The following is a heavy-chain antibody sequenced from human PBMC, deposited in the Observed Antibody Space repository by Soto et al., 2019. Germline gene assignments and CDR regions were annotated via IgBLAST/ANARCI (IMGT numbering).Heavy chain of an antibody. CDR3: AKSVRFYYYGMDV. D-gene: IGHD4-17*01. V-gene: IGHV3-23*01. CDR2: ISGSGGST. Sequence: GGSLRLSCAASGFTFSSYAMSWVRQAPGKGLEWVSAISGSGGSTYYADSVRGRFTISRDNSKNTLYLQMNSLRAEDTAVYYCAKSVRFYYYGMDVWGQGTTVTVSS. CDR1: GFTFSSYA. J-gene: IGHJ6*02.